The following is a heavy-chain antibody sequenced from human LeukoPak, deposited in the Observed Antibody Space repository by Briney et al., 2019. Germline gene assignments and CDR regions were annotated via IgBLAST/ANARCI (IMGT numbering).Heavy chain of an antibody. Sequence: SETLSLTCAVYGGSFSGYYWSWIRQPPGKGLEWIGETSHSGSTNYNPSLESRVTISVDTSKKQFSLKLTSVTAADTAVYFCVRKYCSTTSCSYGFDIWAQGTMVTVSS. D-gene: IGHD2-2*01. CDR2: TSHSGST. V-gene: IGHV4-34*01. CDR3: VRKYCSTTSCSYGFDI. J-gene: IGHJ3*02. CDR1: GGSFSGYY.